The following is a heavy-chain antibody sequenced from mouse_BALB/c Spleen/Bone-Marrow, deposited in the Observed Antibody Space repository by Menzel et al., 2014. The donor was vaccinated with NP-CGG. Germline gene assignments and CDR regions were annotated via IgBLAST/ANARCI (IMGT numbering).Heavy chain of an antibody. Sequence: VQLKESGPELVKPGASVKMSCKASGYTFPRYVMHWVKQKPGQGLEWIGYIDPDNGDTKYNEKFKDKATLTSDKSSSTAYMELSCLTSEDSAVYYCVRPFGNSFAYWGQGTLVTVSA. CDR3: VRPFGNSFAY. D-gene: IGHD2-1*01. CDR1: GYTFPRYV. CDR2: IDPDNGDT. J-gene: IGHJ3*01. V-gene: IGHV1-14*01.